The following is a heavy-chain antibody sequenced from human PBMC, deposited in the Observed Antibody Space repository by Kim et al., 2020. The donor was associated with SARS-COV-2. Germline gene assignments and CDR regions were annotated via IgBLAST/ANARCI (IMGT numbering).Heavy chain of an antibody. J-gene: IGHJ3*02. CDR1: GFTFSTYG. CDR3: AKATQRLCYYGSGSYLPDAFDI. Sequence: GGSLRLSCAASGFTFSTYGMHWVRQAPGKGLEWVAVISYDGSNKYYADSVKGRFTISRDNSKNTLYLQMNSLRAEDTAVYYCAKATQRLCYYGSGSYLPDAFDIWGQGTMVTVSS. CDR2: ISYDGSNK. V-gene: IGHV3-30*18. D-gene: IGHD3-10*01.